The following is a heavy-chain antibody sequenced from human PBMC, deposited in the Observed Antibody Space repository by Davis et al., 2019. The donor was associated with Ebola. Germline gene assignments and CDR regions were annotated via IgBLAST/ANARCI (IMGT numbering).Heavy chain of an antibody. Sequence: GESLKISCAASGFTFDDYAMHWVRQAPGKGLEWVSLISGSGGSTYYADSVKGRFTISRDNSKNTLYLQMNSLRAEDTAVYYCARDEVVVAAKGFYYGMDVWVQGTTVTVSS. CDR3: ARDEVVVAAKGFYYGMDV. J-gene: IGHJ6*02. D-gene: IGHD2-15*01. CDR1: GFTFDDYA. CDR2: ISGSGGST. V-gene: IGHV3-23*01.